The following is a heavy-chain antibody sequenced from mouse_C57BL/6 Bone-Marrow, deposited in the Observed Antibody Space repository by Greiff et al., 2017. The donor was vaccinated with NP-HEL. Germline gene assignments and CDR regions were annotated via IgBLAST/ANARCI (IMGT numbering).Heavy chain of an antibody. J-gene: IGHJ2*01. CDR3: ARPYGNYCYFDY. CDR1: GYTFTDYT. D-gene: IGHD2-1*01. V-gene: IGHV1-78*01. CDR2: IYPRDGST. Sequence: QVQLQQSDAELVKPGASVKISCKVSGYTFTDYTIHWMKQRPEQGLEWIGYIYPRDGSTKYNEKFKGKATLTADKSSSTAYMELNSLTSEDSAVYFCARPYGNYCYFDYWGQGTTLTVSS.